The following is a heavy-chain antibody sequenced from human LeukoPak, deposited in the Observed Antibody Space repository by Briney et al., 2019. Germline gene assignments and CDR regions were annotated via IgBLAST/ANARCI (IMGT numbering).Heavy chain of an antibody. CDR3: ANYCSSTSCPHDAFDI. CDR1: GFTFSSYG. J-gene: IGHJ3*02. V-gene: IGHV3-30*02. D-gene: IGHD2-2*01. CDR2: IRYDGSNK. Sequence: GRSLRLSCAASGFTFSSYGMHWVRQAPGKGLEWVAFIRYDGSNKYYADSVKGRFTISRDNSKNTLYLQMNSLRAEDTAVYYCANYCSSTSCPHDAFDIWGQGTMVTVSS.